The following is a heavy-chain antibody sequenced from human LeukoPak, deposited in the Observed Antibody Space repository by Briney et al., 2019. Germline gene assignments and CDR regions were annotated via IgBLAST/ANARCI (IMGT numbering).Heavy chain of an antibody. CDR3: ARANRDAFDI. D-gene: IGHD1-14*01. V-gene: IGHV3-21*01. J-gene: IGHJ3*02. CDR1: GFTFSSYS. CDR2: ISSSSSYI. Sequence: KTGGSLRLSCAASGFTFSSYSMNWVRQAPGKGLEWVSSISSSSSYIYYADSVKGRFTISRDNAKNSLYLQMNSLRAEDTAVYYCARANRDAFDIWGQGTMVTVSS.